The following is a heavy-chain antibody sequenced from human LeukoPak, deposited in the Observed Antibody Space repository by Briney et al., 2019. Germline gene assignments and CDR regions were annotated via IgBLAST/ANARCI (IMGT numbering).Heavy chain of an antibody. CDR3: AKLNSGTYNPAWYFDY. V-gene: IGHV3-30*18. Sequence: PGGSLRLSCAASGFTFSSYGMHWVRQAPGKGLEWVAVISYDGSNKCYADSVKGRFTISRDNSKNTLYLQMNSLRAEDTAVYYCAKLNSGTYNPAWYFDYWGQGTLVTVSS. CDR2: ISYDGSNK. CDR1: GFTFSSYG. J-gene: IGHJ4*02. D-gene: IGHD1-26*01.